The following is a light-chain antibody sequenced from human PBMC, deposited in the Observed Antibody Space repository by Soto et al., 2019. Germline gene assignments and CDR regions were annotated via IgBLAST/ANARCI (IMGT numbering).Light chain of an antibody. CDR3: NSYAGSNNLV. CDR2: EVV. Sequence: QSALTQPPSASGSPGQSVTISCTGTKNDIGVYDFVSWYQHHPGKAPRLIIYEVVQRPSGVPDRFSGSKSGNTASLTVSGLQAEDEADYYCNSYAGSNNLVFGGGTKLTVL. CDR1: KNDIGVYDF. V-gene: IGLV2-8*01. J-gene: IGLJ2*01.